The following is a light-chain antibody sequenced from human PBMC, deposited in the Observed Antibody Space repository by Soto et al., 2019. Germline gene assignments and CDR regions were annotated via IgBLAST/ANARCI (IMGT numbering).Light chain of an antibody. CDR2: GAS. V-gene: IGKV3-20*01. J-gene: IGKJ4*01. CDR3: QQYGSSPLT. Sequence: EIVLTQSPGTLSLSPGEGATLSCRASQSVSTSFLAWYQQKPGQAPRVLIYGASSRATGIPDRFSGSGSGTDFNLTISRLEPEDFAVYYCQQYGSSPLTFGGGTKVDIK. CDR1: QSVSTSF.